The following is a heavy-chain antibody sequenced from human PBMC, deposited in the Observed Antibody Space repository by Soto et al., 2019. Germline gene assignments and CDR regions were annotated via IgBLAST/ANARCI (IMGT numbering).Heavy chain of an antibody. D-gene: IGHD4-17*01. CDR1: GGTFSSYA. CDR3: AREEETTVTSYYYSGMDV. CDR2: IIPIFGTA. V-gene: IGHV1-69*01. Sequence: QVQLVQSGAEVKKPGSSVKVSCKASGGTFSSYAISWVRQAPGQGLEWMGGIIPIFGTANYAQKFQGRVTITADESTSTAYMELSSLRSEDTAVYYCAREEETTVTSYYYSGMDVWGQGTTVTVSS. J-gene: IGHJ6*02.